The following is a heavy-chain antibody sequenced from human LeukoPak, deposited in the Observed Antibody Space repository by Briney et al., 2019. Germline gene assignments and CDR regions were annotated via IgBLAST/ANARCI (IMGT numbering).Heavy chain of an antibody. CDR2: ISGSGGST. CDR3: AKDLFGYSYGYGY. D-gene: IGHD5-18*01. Sequence: GGSLTLSCAASGFTFSSYAMSWVRQAPGKGLEWVSAISGSGGSTYYADSVKGRFTISRDNSKNTLYLQMNSLRAEDTAVYYCAKDLFGYSYGYGYWGQGTLVTVSS. V-gene: IGHV3-23*01. CDR1: GFTFSSYA. J-gene: IGHJ4*02.